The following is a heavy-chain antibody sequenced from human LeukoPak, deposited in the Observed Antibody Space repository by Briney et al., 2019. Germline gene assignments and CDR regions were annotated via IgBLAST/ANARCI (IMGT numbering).Heavy chain of an antibody. Sequence: SVKVSCKASGGTFSSYAISWVRQAPGQGLEWMGGLIPIFGTANYAQKFQGRVTITADESTSTAYMELSSLRSEDTAVYYCARGGRGRGFGELPYYYYYMDVWGKGTTVTVSS. CDR3: ARGGRGRGFGELPYYYYYMDV. CDR1: GGTFSSYA. V-gene: IGHV1-69*13. D-gene: IGHD3-10*01. J-gene: IGHJ6*03. CDR2: LIPIFGTA.